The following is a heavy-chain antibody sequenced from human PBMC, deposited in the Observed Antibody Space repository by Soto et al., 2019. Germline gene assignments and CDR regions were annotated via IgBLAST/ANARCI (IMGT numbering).Heavy chain of an antibody. CDR2: IWYDGSNK. CDR3: ARDNYSSGFDY. CDR1: GFTFSSYG. D-gene: IGHD5-18*01. J-gene: IGHJ4*02. V-gene: IGHV3-33*01. Sequence: PGGSLRLSCAASGFTFSSYGMHWVRQAPGKGLEWVAVIWYDGSNKYYADSVKGRFTISRDNSKNTLYLQMNSLRAEDTAVYYCARDNYSSGFDYWGQGTLVTVSS.